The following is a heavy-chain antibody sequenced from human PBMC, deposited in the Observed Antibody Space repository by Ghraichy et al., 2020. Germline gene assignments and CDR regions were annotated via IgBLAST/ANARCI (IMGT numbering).Heavy chain of an antibody. J-gene: IGHJ6*03. CDR3: ARGQYSSSWYNYYYYYYMDV. V-gene: IGHV1-69*13. Sequence: SVKVSSKASGGTFSSYAISWVRQAPGQGLEWMGGIIPIFGTANYAQKFQGRVTITADESTSTAYMELSSLRSEDTAVYYCARGQYSSSWYNYYYYYYMDVWGKGTTVTVSS. D-gene: IGHD6-13*01. CDR2: IIPIFGTA. CDR1: GGTFSSYA.